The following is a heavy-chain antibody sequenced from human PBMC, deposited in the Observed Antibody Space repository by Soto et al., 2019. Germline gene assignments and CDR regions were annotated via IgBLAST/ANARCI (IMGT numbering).Heavy chain of an antibody. CDR1: GGSISSGGYY. Sequence: QVQLQESGPGLVKPSQTLSLTCTVSGGSISSGGYYWSWIRQHPGKGLEWIGYIYYSGSTYYNPSLKSRFTISGDTSKNQFSLKLSSVTAADTAVYYCAIYDSSGSRGFQHWGQGTLVTVSS. J-gene: IGHJ1*01. D-gene: IGHD3-22*01. CDR3: AIYDSSGSRGFQH. V-gene: IGHV4-31*03. CDR2: IYYSGST.